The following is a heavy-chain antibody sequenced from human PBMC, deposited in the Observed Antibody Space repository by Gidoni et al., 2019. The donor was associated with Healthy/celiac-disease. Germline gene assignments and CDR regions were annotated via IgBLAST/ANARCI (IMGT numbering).Heavy chain of an antibody. Sequence: EVQLVQSGAEVKKPGESLKISCEGSGYSFTSYWIGWVRQMPGKGLEWMGIIYPGDSDTRYSPSFQGQVTISADKSISTAYPQWSSLKASDTAMYYCARSATVVTPRDWLDYWGQGTLVTVSS. CDR3: ARSATVVTPRDWLDY. V-gene: IGHV5-51*03. CDR1: GYSFTSYW. J-gene: IGHJ4*02. CDR2: IYPGDSDT. D-gene: IGHD4-17*01.